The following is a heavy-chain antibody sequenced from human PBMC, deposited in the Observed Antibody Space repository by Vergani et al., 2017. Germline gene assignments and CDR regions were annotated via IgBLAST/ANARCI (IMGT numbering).Heavy chain of an antibody. V-gene: IGHV4-38-2*01. Sequence: QVQLQESGPGLVKPSETLSLTCAVSGYSISSGYYWGWIRQPPGKGLEWIGSIYHSGSTYYNPSLKSRVTRSVDTSKNQFSLKLSSVTAAATAVYYCATRSRWELLPGWFDPWGQGTLVTVSS. CDR2: IYHSGST. CDR1: GYSISSGYY. J-gene: IGHJ5*02. D-gene: IGHD1-26*01. CDR3: ATRSRWELLPGWFDP.